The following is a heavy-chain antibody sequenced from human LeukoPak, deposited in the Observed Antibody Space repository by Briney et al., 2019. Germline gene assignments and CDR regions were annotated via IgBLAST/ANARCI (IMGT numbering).Heavy chain of an antibody. CDR1: GFTFSSYA. D-gene: IGHD5-18*01. Sequence: GGSLRLSCAASGFTFSSYAMSWVRQAPGKGLEWVSAISGGGGNTYYADSVKGRFTISRDNSKNTLYLQMNSLRAEDTAVYYCAKDIRGYSHGYVDYWGQGTLVTVSS. V-gene: IGHV3-23*01. CDR3: AKDIRGYSHGYVDY. CDR2: ISGGGGNT. J-gene: IGHJ4*02.